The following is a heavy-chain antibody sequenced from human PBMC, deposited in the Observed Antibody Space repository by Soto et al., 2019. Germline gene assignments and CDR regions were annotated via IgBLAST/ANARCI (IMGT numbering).Heavy chain of an antibody. CDR3: ARALDSYYEYVWGSYRFPYFDY. CDR1: GGSISSGGYS. CDR2: IYPSGST. D-gene: IGHD3-16*02. J-gene: IGHJ4*02. V-gene: IGHV4-30-2*01. Sequence: QLQLQESGSGLVKPSQTLSLTCAVSGGSISSGGYSWSWIRQPPGKGLEWIGYIYPSGSTYYTPSPKSRVTISLDRSKNQFSMKLSSVTAADTAVYYCARALDSYYEYVWGSYRFPYFDYWGQGTLVTVSS.